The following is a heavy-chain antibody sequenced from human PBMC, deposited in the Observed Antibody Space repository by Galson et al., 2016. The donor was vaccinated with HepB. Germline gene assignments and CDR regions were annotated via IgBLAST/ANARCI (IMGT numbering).Heavy chain of an antibody. CDR3: AKEVGYRNTWYPFDY. J-gene: IGHJ4*02. D-gene: IGHD6-13*01. V-gene: IGHV1-2*06. Sequence: SVKVSCKASGYIFTDYYMHWVRQAPGQGLEWMGRINPRSGVTSYAQEFEGRVTMTRDTSITTFYMDLSGLRSDDTAVHYCAKEVGYRNTWYPFDYWGQGTLVTVSS. CDR1: GYIFTDYY. CDR2: INPRSGVT.